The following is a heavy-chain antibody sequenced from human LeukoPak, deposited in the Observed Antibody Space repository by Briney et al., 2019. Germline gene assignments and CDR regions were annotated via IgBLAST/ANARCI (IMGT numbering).Heavy chain of an antibody. J-gene: IGHJ4*02. V-gene: IGHV3-7*01. Sequence: GGSLRLSCAASGFTFSSYSMSWVRQAPGKGLEWVANIKQDGSEKYYVDSVKGRFTISRDNAKNSLYLQMNSLRAEDTAVYYCASSGILTGYYRLLDYWGQATLVTVSS. CDR2: IKQDGSEK. D-gene: IGHD3-9*01. CDR3: ASSGILTGYYRLLDY. CDR1: GFTFSSYS.